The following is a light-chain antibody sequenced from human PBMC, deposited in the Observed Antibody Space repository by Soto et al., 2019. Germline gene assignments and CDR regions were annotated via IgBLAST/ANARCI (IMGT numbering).Light chain of an antibody. CDR2: DAS. V-gene: IGKV3-11*01. Sequence: EIVLTQSPATLSLSPGERATLSCRASQGVSSYLAWYQHKPGQAPRLLIYDASNRATGIPARFSGSGSGTDFTLTISSLEPEDFGVYYCHQRSGWPRTFGGGTKVDIK. J-gene: IGKJ4*01. CDR1: QGVSSY. CDR3: HQRSGWPRT.